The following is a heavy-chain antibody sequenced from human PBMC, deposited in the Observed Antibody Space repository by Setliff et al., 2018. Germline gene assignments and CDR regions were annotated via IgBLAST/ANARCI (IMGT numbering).Heavy chain of an antibody. CDR3: ARDLDWAFDY. Sequence: PGGSLRLSCAASGFNFNSYSMNWVRQAPGKGLEWVSYMSHTSMICYADSVKGRFTISRDSAKNSLYLQLNSLRAEDTAMYYCARDLDWAFDYWGQGTLVTVSS. CDR2: MSHTSMI. D-gene: IGHD3-9*01. J-gene: IGHJ4*02. V-gene: IGHV3-48*01. CDR1: GFNFNSYS.